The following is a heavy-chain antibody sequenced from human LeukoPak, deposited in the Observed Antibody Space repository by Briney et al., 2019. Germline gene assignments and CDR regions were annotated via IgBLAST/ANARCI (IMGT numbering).Heavy chain of an antibody. J-gene: IGHJ6*02. V-gene: IGHV3-7*01. CDR1: GFTFSSYW. CDR3: ARDGDYEADYYYYGMDV. CDR2: IKQDGSEK. D-gene: IGHD4-17*01. Sequence: GGSLRLSCAASGFTFSSYWMSWVRQAPGKGLEWVANIKQDGSEKYYVDSVKGRFTISRDKAKNSLYLQMNSLRAEDTAVYYCARDGDYEADYYYYGMDVWGQGTTVTVSS.